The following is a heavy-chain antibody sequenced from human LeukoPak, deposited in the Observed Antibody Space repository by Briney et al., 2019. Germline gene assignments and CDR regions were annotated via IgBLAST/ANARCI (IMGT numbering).Heavy chain of an antibody. J-gene: IGHJ4*02. V-gene: IGHV4-38-2*02. CDR1: GYSISSGYY. Sequence: SETLSLTCTVSGYSISSGYYWGWIRQPPGKGLEWIGNIYHSGSTYYNPSLKSRVTISVDTSKNQFSLKLSSVTAADTAVYYCAREDNGDHALGDYWGQGTLVTVSS. CDR2: IYHSGST. CDR3: AREDNGDHALGDY. D-gene: IGHD4/OR15-4a*01.